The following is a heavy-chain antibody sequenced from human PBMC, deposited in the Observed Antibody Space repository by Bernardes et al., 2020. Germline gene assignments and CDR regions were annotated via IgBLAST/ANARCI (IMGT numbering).Heavy chain of an antibody. V-gene: IGHV4-59*01. D-gene: IGHD3-10*01. CDR1: GGSISSYY. CDR2: IYYSGST. CDR3: ARVIGSGTKFDY. Sequence: SETLSLTCTVSGGSISSYYWSWIRQPPGKGLEWIGYIYYSGSTNYNPSLKSRVTISVDTSKNQFSLKLSSVTAADTAVYYCARVIGSGTKFDYWGQGTLVTVSS. J-gene: IGHJ4*02.